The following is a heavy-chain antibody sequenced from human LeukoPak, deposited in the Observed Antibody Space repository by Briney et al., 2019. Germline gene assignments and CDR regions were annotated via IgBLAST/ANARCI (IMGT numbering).Heavy chain of an antibody. CDR1: GFTVSSNY. D-gene: IGHD4-17*01. CDR2: IYSGGST. J-gene: IGHJ4*02. Sequence: GGSLRLSCAASGFTVSSNYMSWVRQAPGKGLEWVSVIYSGGSTYYADSVKGRFTISRDNSKNTLYLQMNSLRAEDTAVYYCARSRGRDRDYQEYYFDYWGQGTLVTVSS. V-gene: IGHV3-53*01. CDR3: ARSRGRDRDYQEYYFDY.